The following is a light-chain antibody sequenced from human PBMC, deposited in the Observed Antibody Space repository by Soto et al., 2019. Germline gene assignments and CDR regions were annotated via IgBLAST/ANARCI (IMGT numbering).Light chain of an antibody. V-gene: IGLV2-14*03. CDR3: CSSTSTSPYV. J-gene: IGLJ1*01. Sequence: QSALTQPASVSGSPGQSITISCTGTSSDVGGSDFVSWYQQHPGKAPKIMIYDVTHRPSGVPDRFSGSKSGNTASLTISGLQAEDEADYYCCSSTSTSPYVFGTGTKLPS. CDR1: SSDVGGSDF. CDR2: DVT.